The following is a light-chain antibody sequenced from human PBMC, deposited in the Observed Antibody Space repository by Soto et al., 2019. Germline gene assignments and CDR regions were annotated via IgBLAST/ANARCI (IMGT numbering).Light chain of an antibody. J-gene: IGKJ2*01. CDR3: QQRSNWPPT. CDR1: QSVSSY. CDR2: DAS. V-gene: IGKV3-11*01. Sequence: EIVLTQSPATLSLSPGEIATLSCRASQSVSSYLAWYQQKPGQAPRLLIYDASNRATGIPARFSGSGSGTDFPLTISSLEPEDCAVYYCQQRSNWPPTFGQGTKLEIK.